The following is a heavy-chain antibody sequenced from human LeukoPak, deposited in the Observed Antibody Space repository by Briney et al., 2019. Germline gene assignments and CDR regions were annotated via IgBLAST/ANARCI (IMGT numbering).Heavy chain of an antibody. CDR2: ISGSGGST. J-gene: IGHJ2*01. Sequence: GGSLRLSCAASGFTFSSYAMSWVRQAPGKGLEWVSAISGSGGSTYYADSVKGRFTISRDNSKNTLYLQMNSLRAEDTAVYYCATQYYYGSGSYYVYWYFDLWGRGTQVTVSS. D-gene: IGHD3-10*01. V-gene: IGHV3-23*01. CDR3: ATQYYYGSGSYYVYWYFDL. CDR1: GFTFSSYA.